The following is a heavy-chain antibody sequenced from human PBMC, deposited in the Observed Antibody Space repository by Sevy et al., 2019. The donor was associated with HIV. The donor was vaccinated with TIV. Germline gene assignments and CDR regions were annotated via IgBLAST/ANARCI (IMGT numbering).Heavy chain of an antibody. CDR3: AHPPGKAVAGSDDAVDI. CDR2: IIPIFGTA. D-gene: IGHD6-19*01. Sequence: ASVKVSCKASGGTFSSYAISWVRQAPGQGLEWMGGIIPIFGTANYAQKFQGRVTITADESTNTAYMELSSLRSEDTAVYICAHPPGKAVAGSDDAVDIWGQGTMVTVSS. CDR1: GGTFSSYA. V-gene: IGHV1-69*13. J-gene: IGHJ3*02.